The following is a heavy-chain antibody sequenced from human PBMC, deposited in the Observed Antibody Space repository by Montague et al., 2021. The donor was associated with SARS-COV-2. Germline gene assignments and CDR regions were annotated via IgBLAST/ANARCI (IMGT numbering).Heavy chain of an antibody. CDR1: GGSISSGSYY. D-gene: IGHD3-3*01. J-gene: IGHJ4*02. CDR3: ARADFGSGYLYFDY. CDR2: IYTSGST. Sequence: TLSLTCTVSGGSISSGSYYWSWIRQPAGKGLEWIGRIYTSGSTNYNPSLKSRVTISVDTSKNQFSLKLRSVTAADTAVYYCARADFGSGYLYFDYWGQGTLVTVSS. V-gene: IGHV4-61*02.